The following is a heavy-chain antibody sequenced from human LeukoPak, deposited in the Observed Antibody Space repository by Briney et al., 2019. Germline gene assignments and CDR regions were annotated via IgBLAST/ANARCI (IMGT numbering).Heavy chain of an antibody. CDR1: GYTFTGYY. V-gene: IGHV1-2*02. D-gene: IGHD3-10*01. CDR2: INPNSGGT. Sequence: APVKVSCKASGYTFTGYYMHWVRQAPGQGLEWMGWINPNSGGTNYAQKFQGRVTMTRDTSISTAYMELSRLRSDDTAVYYCARVFGELYDLNYWGQGTLVTVSS. J-gene: IGHJ4*02. CDR3: ARVFGELYDLNY.